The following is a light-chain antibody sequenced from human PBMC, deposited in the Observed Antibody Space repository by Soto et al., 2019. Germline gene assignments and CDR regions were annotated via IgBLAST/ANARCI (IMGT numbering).Light chain of an antibody. Sequence: EIVMSHSTATLSLSPGETATLSFRSRQSVSNNLAWYQQRPGQAPRLLIYGAYSRATGIPDRFSGSGSGTEFTLTISRLEPEDFAVYYCQQYGSSPWTFGQVTQVEIK. CDR3: QQYGSSPWT. V-gene: IGKV3-20*01. CDR1: QSVSNN. CDR2: GAY. J-gene: IGKJ1*01.